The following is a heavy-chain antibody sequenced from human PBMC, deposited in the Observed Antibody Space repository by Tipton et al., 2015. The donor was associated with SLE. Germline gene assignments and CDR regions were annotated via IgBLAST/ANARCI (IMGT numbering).Heavy chain of an antibody. D-gene: IGHD3-22*01. CDR3: ARESRYYESTSYSDAFDI. Sequence: TLSLTCSVSGGSLSGHYWSWIRQTPGMRLEWIGDIYFSGSTNYNPSFSGRVTISLDRSTDQVSLHLDAVTAADTAVYYCARESRYYESTSYSDAFDIWGRGTTVVVSS. CDR2: IYFSGST. J-gene: IGHJ3*02. V-gene: IGHV4-59*11. CDR1: GGSLSGHY.